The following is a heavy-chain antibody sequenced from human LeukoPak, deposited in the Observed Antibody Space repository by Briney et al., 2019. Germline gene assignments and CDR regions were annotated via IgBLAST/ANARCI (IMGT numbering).Heavy chain of an antibody. CDR2: IDYSGST. D-gene: IGHD6-19*01. CDR3: ARVPHRYSSGWYGRFSFDY. V-gene: IGHV4-59*12. Sequence: PSETLSLTCTVSGGSISSYYWSWIRQPPGKGLEWIGYIDYSGSTNYNPSLMSRVTISVDTSKNQFSLKLSSVTAADTAVYYCARVPHRYSSGWYGRFSFDYWGQGTLVTVSS. J-gene: IGHJ4*02. CDR1: GGSISSYY.